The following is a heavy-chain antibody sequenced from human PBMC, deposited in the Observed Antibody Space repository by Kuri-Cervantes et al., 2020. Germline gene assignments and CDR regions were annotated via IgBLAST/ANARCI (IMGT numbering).Heavy chain of an antibody. J-gene: IGHJ4*02. D-gene: IGHD6-13*01. V-gene: IGHV4-34*01. CDR3: ARGYGYSSR. CDR2: INHSGST. CDR1: GGSFSGYY. Sequence: GSLRLSCAVYGGSFSGYYWSWIRQPPGKGLEWIGEINHSGSTNYNPSLKSRVTISVDTSKNRFSLKLSSVTAADTAVYYCARGYGYSSRWGQGTLVTVSS.